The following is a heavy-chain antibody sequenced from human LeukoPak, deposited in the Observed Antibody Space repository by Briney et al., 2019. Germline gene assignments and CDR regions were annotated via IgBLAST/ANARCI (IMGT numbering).Heavy chain of an antibody. V-gene: IGHV5-51*01. CDR2: IYPGDSDT. D-gene: IGHD5-18*01. CDR3: ARPGGSYGYSFAFDI. J-gene: IGHJ3*02. Sequence: WIRQPPGKGLEWMGIIYPGDSDTRYSPSFQGQVTISADKSISTAYLQWSSLKASDTAMYYCARPGGSYGYSFAFDIWGQGTMVTVSS.